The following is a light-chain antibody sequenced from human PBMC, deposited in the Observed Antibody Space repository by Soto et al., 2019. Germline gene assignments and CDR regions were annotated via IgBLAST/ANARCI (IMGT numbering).Light chain of an antibody. Sequence: QSALTQPPSVSGAPGQRVTISCTRSSSNIGAGYDVHWYQQLPGTAPKLLIFGNNNRPSGVPDRFSGSKSGTSASLAITGLQAEDEADYYCQSYDSSVSGWVFGGGTKVTVL. CDR2: GNN. V-gene: IGLV1-40*01. J-gene: IGLJ3*02. CDR1: SSNIGAGYD. CDR3: QSYDSSVSGWV.